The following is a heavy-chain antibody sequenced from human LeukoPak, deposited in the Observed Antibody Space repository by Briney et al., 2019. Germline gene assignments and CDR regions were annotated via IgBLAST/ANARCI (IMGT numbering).Heavy chain of an antibody. CDR1: GYTFTSYG. CDR2: IRAYNGNT. D-gene: IGHD3-10*01. CDR3: ARVPDYYGSGSYYPVLFDP. V-gene: IGHV1-18*04. Sequence: GASVKVSCKASGYTFTSYGISRVRQAPGQGLEWMGWIRAYNGNTNYAQKLQGRVTMTTDTSTSTAYMELRSVRSDDTAVYYCARVPDYYGSGSYYPVLFDPWGQGTLVTVSS. J-gene: IGHJ5*02.